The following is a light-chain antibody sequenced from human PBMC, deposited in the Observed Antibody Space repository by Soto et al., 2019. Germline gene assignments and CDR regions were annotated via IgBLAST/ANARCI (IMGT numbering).Light chain of an antibody. Sequence: QSALTQPASVSGSPGQSITISCTGTSSDVGGHNYVSWYQQQPAGKAPKLMIYEVSNRPSGVSNRFSGSKSANTASLTISGLQAEDEADYYCSSFTSSNTWVFGGGTKLTVL. CDR2: EVS. CDR3: SSFTSSNTWV. V-gene: IGLV2-14*01. J-gene: IGLJ3*02. CDR1: SSDVGGHNY.